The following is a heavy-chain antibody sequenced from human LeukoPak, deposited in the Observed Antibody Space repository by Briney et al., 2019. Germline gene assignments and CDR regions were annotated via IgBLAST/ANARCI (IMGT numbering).Heavy chain of an antibody. V-gene: IGHV3-48*03. CDR2: ISSGGTTL. CDR3: ARVKGSGWYEVDY. D-gene: IGHD6-19*01. Sequence: GGSLRLSCAASGFTFSSYEMNWVRQAPGKGLEWVSYISSGGTTLYYADSVKGRFTISRDNVKNSLYLQMNSLSAEDTGVYYCARVKGSGWYEVDYWGLGTLVTVSS. CDR1: GFTFSSYE. J-gene: IGHJ4*02.